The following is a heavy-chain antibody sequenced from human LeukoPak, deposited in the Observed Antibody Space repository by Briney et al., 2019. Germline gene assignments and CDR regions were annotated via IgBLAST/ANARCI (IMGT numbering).Heavy chain of an antibody. J-gene: IGHJ4*02. D-gene: IGHD6-13*01. V-gene: IGHV3-11*03. CDR2: ISSSSSYT. CDR1: GIPFSDYY. Sequence: GGSLRLSCVVSGIPFSDYYMNWIRQAPGKGLEWISYISSSSSYTDYADSVKGRFTISRDNAKSALYLQMNRLRLEDTAVYYCAAGTAADFWGQGTLVTVSS. CDR3: AAGTAADF.